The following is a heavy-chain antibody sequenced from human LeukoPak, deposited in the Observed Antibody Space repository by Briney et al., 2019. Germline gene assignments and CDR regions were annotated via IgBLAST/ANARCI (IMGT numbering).Heavy chain of an antibody. D-gene: IGHD5-12*01. V-gene: IGHV1-2*02. CDR1: GFSFSSYY. CDR3: RKEGAYSLNILATNWFDT. J-gene: IGHJ5*02. Sequence: ASVKLSCKASGFSFSSYYMNWIRQAPGQGLEWMGWINTNTGDTNYAQKFQGRVSMPRDTSINTAYMELSRLTSDDTAVYYCRKEGAYSLNILATNWFDTWGQGTLVTVSS. CDR2: INTNTGDT.